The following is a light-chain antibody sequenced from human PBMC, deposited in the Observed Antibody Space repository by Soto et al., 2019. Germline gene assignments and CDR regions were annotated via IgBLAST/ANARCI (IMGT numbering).Light chain of an antibody. CDR3: QQYYIYPWT. J-gene: IGKJ1*01. CDR1: QGISSY. Sequence: ILMTQSPAPLSASPGDRVTLTYRASQGISSYLAWYQQKPGQAPKLLIYAASTLQSGVPSRFSGTGSGTDFTLTISCLQSEDFAPYYCQQYYIYPWTFGQGTKVDIK. V-gene: IGKV1-8*01. CDR2: AAS.